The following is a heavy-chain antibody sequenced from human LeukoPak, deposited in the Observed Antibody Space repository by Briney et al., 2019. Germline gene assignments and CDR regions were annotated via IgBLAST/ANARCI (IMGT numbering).Heavy chain of an antibody. D-gene: IGHD1-26*01. CDR3: ARAYLYSGSYGY. J-gene: IGHJ4*02. V-gene: IGHV3-74*01. CDR1: GFTFSSYA. Sequence: PGGSLRLSCAASGFTFSSYAMSWVRQAPGKGLVWVSRINSDGSSTSYADSVKGRFTISRDNAKNTLYLQMNSLRAEDTAVYYCARAYLYSGSYGYWGQGTLVTVSS. CDR2: INSDGSST.